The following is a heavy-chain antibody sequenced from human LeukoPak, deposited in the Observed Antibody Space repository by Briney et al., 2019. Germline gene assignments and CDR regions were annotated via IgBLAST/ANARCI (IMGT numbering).Heavy chain of an antibody. V-gene: IGHV5-10-1*01. D-gene: IGHD3-9*01. J-gene: IGHJ6*02. CDR2: IDPSDSYT. CDR1: GYSFPTYW. Sequence: GESLKISCKGSGYSFPTYWIGWVRQMPGKGLEWMGRIDPSDSYTNYSPSFQGHVTISADKSISTAYLQWSSLKASDTAMYFCARYYDILTGYYGYYYYGMDVWGQGTTVTVSS. CDR3: ARYYDILTGYYGYYYYGMDV.